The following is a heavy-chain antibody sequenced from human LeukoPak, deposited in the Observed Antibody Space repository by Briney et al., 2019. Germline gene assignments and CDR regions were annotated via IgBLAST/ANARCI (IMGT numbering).Heavy chain of an antibody. J-gene: IGHJ4*02. CDR2: INPSGGST. D-gene: IGHD5-18*01. CDR3: ARDPRHGYSYGYPYCDY. Sequence: ASVKVSCKASGYTFTSYYMHWVRQAPGQGLEWMGIINPSGGSTSYAQKFQGRVTMTRDTSTSTVYMELSSLRSEDTAVYYCARDPRHGYSYGYPYCDYWGQGTLVTVSS. V-gene: IGHV1-46*01. CDR1: GYTFTSYY.